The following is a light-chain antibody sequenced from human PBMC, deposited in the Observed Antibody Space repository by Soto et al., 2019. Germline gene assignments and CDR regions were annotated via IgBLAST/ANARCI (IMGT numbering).Light chain of an antibody. CDR2: GNS. V-gene: IGLV1-40*01. CDR3: QSYDSSLSGHYV. Sequence: QSVLTQPPSVSGAPGQRVTISCTGSSSNIGAGYDVHWYQQLPGTAPKLLIYGNSNRSSGVPDRFSGSKSGTSASLAITGLQAEDEADYYCQSYDSSLSGHYVFGTGTRSPS. J-gene: IGLJ1*01. CDR1: SSNIGAGYD.